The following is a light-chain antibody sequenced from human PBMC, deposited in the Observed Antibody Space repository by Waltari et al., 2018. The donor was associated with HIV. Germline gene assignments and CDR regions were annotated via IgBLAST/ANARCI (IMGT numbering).Light chain of an antibody. Sequence: QSVLTQPPSISGAPGQRIPVSCSWTSPNIRARYDLHWYQQLPGTAPKLHLYKNKNRPSGVPDRFSASKSDASASLAITGLQAADEGDYFCQSYDTSLSAWVFGGGTRLTVL. CDR1: SPNIRARYD. CDR2: KNK. CDR3: QSYDTSLSAWV. J-gene: IGLJ2*01. V-gene: IGLV1-40*03.